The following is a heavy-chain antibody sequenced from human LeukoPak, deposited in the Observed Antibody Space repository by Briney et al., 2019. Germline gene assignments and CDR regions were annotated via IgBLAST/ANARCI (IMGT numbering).Heavy chain of an antibody. CDR3: ARNYGDYFDY. J-gene: IGHJ4*02. Sequence: SVRVSCKASGGTFSSYAISWVRQAPGQGLEWMGGTIPIFGTANYAQDLQGRVTMTTDTSTSTAYMELRSLRSDDTAVYYCARNYGDYFDYWGQGTLVTVSS. CDR1: GGTFSSYA. D-gene: IGHD4-17*01. V-gene: IGHV1-69*05. CDR2: TIPIFGTA.